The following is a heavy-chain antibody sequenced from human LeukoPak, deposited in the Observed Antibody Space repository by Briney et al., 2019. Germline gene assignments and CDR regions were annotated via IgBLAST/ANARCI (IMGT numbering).Heavy chain of an antibody. CDR3: ARDGKPDIVATIGYFDY. V-gene: IGHV1-18*01. Sequence: GASVKVSCKASGYTFTSYGISWVRQAPGQGLEWMGWISAYNGNTNYAQKLQGRVTMTTDTSTSTAYMELRSLRSDDTAVYYCARDGKPDIVATIGYFDYWGQRTLVTVSS. CDR2: ISAYNGNT. D-gene: IGHD5-12*01. J-gene: IGHJ4*02. CDR1: GYTFTSYG.